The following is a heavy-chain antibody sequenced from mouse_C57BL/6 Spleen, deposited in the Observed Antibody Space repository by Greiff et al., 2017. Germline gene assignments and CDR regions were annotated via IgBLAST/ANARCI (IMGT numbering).Heavy chain of an antibody. V-gene: IGHV1-47*01. D-gene: IGHD1-1*01. CDR2: FHPYNDDT. J-gene: IGHJ4*01. Sequence: VKLQESGAELVKPGASVKMSCKASGYTFTTYPIEWMKQNHGKSLEWIGNFHPYNDDTKYNEKFKGKATLTVEKSSSTVYLKLSRLTSDDSAVYYCARNGYYGSSYAMDYWGQGTSVTVSS. CDR1: GYTFTTYP. CDR3: ARNGYYGSSYAMDY.